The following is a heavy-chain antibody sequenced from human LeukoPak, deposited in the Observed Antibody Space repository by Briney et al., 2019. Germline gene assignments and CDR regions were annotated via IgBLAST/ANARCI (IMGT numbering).Heavy chain of an antibody. Sequence: ETLSLTCTVSGGSISSSSYYWGWIRQPPGKGLEWVSVIYSGGSTYYADSVKGRFTISRDNSKNTLYLQMNSLRAEDTAVYYCAGIVGATTDAFDIWGQGTMVTVSS. CDR2: IYSGGST. D-gene: IGHD1-26*01. V-gene: IGHV3-53*01. CDR1: GGSISSSSYY. J-gene: IGHJ3*02. CDR3: AGIVGATTDAFDI.